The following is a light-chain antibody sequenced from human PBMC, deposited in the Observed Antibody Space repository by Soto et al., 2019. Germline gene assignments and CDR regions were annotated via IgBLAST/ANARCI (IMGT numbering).Light chain of an antibody. CDR2: GAS. V-gene: IGKV1-12*01. CDR3: QQSKTYPPT. J-gene: IGKJ4*01. CDR1: QDINRW. Sequence: DIQMTQSPSSVSASVGDRVTITCRASQDINRWLGWYQQKPGKAPNLLIFGASILHSGVPSSFSGGGSATNFTLTISILQPEDFATYYCQQSKTYPPTFGGGTKVEIK.